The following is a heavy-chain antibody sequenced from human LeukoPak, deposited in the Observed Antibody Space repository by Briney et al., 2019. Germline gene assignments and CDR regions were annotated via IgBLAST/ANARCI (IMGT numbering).Heavy chain of an antibody. CDR3: AREHGVLLWFGELWGAFDI. V-gene: IGHV4-30-2*01. J-gene: IGHJ3*02. D-gene: IGHD3-10*01. CDR1: GGSISSGGYS. CDR2: IYHSGST. Sequence: SETLSLTCAVSGGSISSGGYSWSWIRQPPGKGLEWIGYIYHSGSTYYNPSLKSRVTISVDRSKNQFSLKLSSVTAADTAVYYCAREHGVLLWFGELWGAFDIWGQGTMVTVSS.